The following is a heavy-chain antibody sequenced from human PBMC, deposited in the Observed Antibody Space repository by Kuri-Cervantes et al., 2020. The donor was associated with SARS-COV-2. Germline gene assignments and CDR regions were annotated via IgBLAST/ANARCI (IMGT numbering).Heavy chain of an antibody. Sequence: ASVKVSCKASGYTFTGYYMHWVRQAPGQGLEWMGWINPNSGGTNYAQKFQGWVTMTRDTSISTAYMELSRLRSEDTAVYYCARAYGSGSFFYYYYGMDVWGQGTTVTVSS. CDR2: INPNSGGT. CDR3: ARAYGSGSFFYYYYGMDV. V-gene: IGHV1-2*04. D-gene: IGHD3-10*01. CDR1: GYTFTGYY. J-gene: IGHJ6*02.